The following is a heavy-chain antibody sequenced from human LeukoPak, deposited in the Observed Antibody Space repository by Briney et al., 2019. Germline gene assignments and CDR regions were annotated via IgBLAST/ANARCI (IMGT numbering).Heavy chain of an antibody. CDR3: ARVLRVGAIH. Sequence: ASVKVSCKASGYTFTSYYMHWVRQAPGQRLEWMGWINAGNGNTKHSQKFQGRVTITRDTSASTAYMELSSLRSEDTAVYYCARVLRVGAIHWGQGTLVTVSS. V-gene: IGHV1-3*01. J-gene: IGHJ4*02. CDR1: GYTFTSYY. CDR2: INAGNGNT. D-gene: IGHD1-26*01.